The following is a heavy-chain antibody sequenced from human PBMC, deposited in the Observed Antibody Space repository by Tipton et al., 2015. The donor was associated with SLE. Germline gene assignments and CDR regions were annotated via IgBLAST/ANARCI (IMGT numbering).Heavy chain of an antibody. J-gene: IGHJ3*02. Sequence: TLSLTCAVYGGSFSGYYWSWIRQPPGKGLEWIGEINHSGSTNYNPSLKSRVTISVDTSKNQFSLKLSSVTAADTAAYYCARGATTVTTLDAFDIWGQGTMVTVSS. D-gene: IGHD4-17*01. V-gene: IGHV4-34*01. CDR2: INHSGST. CDR3: ARGATTVTTLDAFDI. CDR1: GGSFSGYY.